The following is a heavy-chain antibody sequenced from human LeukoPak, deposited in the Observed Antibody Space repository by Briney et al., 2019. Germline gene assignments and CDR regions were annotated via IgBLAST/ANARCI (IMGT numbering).Heavy chain of an antibody. J-gene: IGHJ5*02. V-gene: IGHV3-30*18. CDR1: GFTFSSYG. CDR2: ISYDGSNK. D-gene: IGHD2-15*01. CDR3: AKVAVVVAATGWFDP. Sequence: PGGSLRLSCAASGFTFSSYGMHWVRQAPGKGLEWVAVISYDGSNKYYADSVKGRFTISRDNSKNTLYLQMNSLRAEDTAVYYCAKVAVVVAATGWFDPWGQGTLVTVSS.